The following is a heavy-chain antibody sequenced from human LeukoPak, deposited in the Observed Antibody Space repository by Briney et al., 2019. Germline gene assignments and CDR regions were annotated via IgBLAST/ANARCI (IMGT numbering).Heavy chain of an antibody. Sequence: SGTLRLTCAAYGGTFSGYYRRWVRQPPGKGLEWIAEIKHRGSTNYNASVKSRVTISREKAKNNSSLKLSSVTAADTAVYYCARGCCVSAMFYWGQGTLLTLSP. V-gene: IGHV4-34*01. D-gene: IGHD2-15*01. J-gene: IGHJ4*02. CDR3: ARGCCVSAMFY. CDR1: GGTFSGYY. CDR2: IKHRGST.